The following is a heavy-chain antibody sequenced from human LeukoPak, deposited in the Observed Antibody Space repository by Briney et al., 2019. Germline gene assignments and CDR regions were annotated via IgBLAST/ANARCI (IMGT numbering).Heavy chain of an antibody. D-gene: IGHD3-10*01. CDR3: ARSLWFGVPNYYYYMDV. CDR1: GFTFSDHT. V-gene: IGHV3-48*04. J-gene: IGHJ6*03. Sequence: HPGGSLRLSCLASGFTFSDHTLNWVRQAPGKGLEWISSVTATNNNRHYADSVKGRFTISRDNAKNSLYLQMNSLRAEDTALYYCARSLWFGVPNYYYYMDVWGKGTTVTVSS. CDR2: VTATNNNR.